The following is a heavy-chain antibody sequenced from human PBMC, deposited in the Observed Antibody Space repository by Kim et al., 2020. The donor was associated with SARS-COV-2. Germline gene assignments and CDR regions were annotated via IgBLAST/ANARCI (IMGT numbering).Heavy chain of an antibody. CDR2: IIPIFGTA. Sequence: SVKVSCKASGGTFSSYAISWVRQAPGQGLEWMGGIIPIFGTANYAQKFQGRVTITADESTSTAYMELSSLRSEDTAVYYCARPIVVVPAAIGTLRYFDWLLPFDYWGQGTLVTVSS. J-gene: IGHJ4*02. CDR1: GGTFSSYA. D-gene: IGHD2-2*02. V-gene: IGHV1-69*13. CDR3: ARPIVVVPAAIGTLRYFDWLLPFDY.